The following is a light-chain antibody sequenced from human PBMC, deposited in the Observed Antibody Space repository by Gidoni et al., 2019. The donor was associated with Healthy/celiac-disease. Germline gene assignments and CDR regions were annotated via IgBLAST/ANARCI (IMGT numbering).Light chain of an antibody. J-gene: IGLJ2*01. CDR2: RDS. CDR1: NIGSKN. V-gene: IGLV3-9*01. Sequence: SYELTQPLSGSVALGQTARITCGGNNIGSKNVHWYQQKPGQAPVLVIYRDSNRPAGIPERFSGSNSGNTATLTISRAQAGDEADYYCQVWDSSNVVFGGGTKLTVL. CDR3: QVWDSSNVV.